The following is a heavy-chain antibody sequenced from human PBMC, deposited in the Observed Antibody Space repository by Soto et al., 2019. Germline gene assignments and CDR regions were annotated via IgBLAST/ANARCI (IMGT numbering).Heavy chain of an antibody. CDR3: AKTTGKYCSSTSCYVHPYYYYYYMDV. CDR2: ISGSGGST. CDR1: GFTFSSYA. D-gene: IGHD2-2*01. V-gene: IGHV3-23*01. Sequence: GGSLRLSCAASGFTFSSYAMSWVRQAPGKGLEWVSAISGSGGSTYYADSVKGRFTISRDNSKNTLYLQMNSLRAEDTAVYYCAKTTGKYCSSTSCYVHPYYYYYYMDVWGKGTTVTVSS. J-gene: IGHJ6*03.